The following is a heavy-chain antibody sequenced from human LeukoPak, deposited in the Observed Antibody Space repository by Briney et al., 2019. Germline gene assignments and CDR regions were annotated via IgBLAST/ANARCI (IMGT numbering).Heavy chain of an antibody. CDR2: FYVGGAT. V-gene: IGHV3-53*01. D-gene: IGHD5-24*01. CDR1: GFTFNNYN. Sequence: PGGSLRLSCAASGFTFNNYNMNWVRQAPGKGLEWVSVFYVGGATYYADSVKGRFTISRDNSENTLYLQMKSLRAEDTAVYYCARGDGYNFFDYWGQGTLVTVSS. CDR3: ARGDGYNFFDY. J-gene: IGHJ4*02.